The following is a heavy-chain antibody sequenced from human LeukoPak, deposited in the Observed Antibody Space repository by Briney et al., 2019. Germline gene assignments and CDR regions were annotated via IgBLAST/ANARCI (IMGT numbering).Heavy chain of an antibody. Sequence: SETPSLTCTVSGGSISNGDHYWRWIRQHPGKGLEWIGYIYYSGSTYYNPSLKSRVTISVDTSKNQFSLKLSSVTAADTAVYYCARMAKPYYYYGMDVWGQGTTVTVSS. CDR2: IYYSGST. J-gene: IGHJ6*02. CDR3: ARMAKPYYYYGMDV. D-gene: IGHD5-24*01. CDR1: GGSISNGDHY. V-gene: IGHV4-31*03.